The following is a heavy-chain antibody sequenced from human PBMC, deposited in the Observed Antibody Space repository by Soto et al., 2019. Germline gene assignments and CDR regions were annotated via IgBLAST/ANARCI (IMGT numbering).Heavy chain of an antibody. CDR3: VRASRAMYAMDV. J-gene: IGHJ6*02. V-gene: IGHV3-23*01. CDR2: ITDDGGII. CDR1: GFPLRSYA. D-gene: IGHD2-2*01. Sequence: PGGSLRLSCAASGFPLRSYAMSWVRQVPGKGLEWVAVITDDGGIIRHAYSVKGRFTISRDNSKNTLYLQMNSLRAEDTAVYYGVRASRAMYAMDVWGQGTTVTVSS.